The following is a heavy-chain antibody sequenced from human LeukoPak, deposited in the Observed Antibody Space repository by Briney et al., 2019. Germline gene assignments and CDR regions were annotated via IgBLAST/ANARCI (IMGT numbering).Heavy chain of an antibody. CDR3: GRLAMIRGVIVDY. V-gene: IGHV3-74*01. J-gene: IGHJ4*02. Sequence: GGSLRLSCAASGLTFSSYWMHWVRQAPGKGLVWVSRINNDGSNTNYADSVKGRFTISRDNAKNTLYLQMNSLRAEDTAVYYCGRLAMIRGVIVDYWGQGTLVTVSS. CDR2: INNDGSNT. CDR1: GLTFSSYW. D-gene: IGHD3-10*01.